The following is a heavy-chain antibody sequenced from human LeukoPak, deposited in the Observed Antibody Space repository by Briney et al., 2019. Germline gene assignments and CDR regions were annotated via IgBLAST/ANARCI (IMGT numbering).Heavy chain of an antibody. CDR2: ISGIGGST. V-gene: IGHV3-23*01. J-gene: IGHJ6*03. Sequence: GGTLRLSCAASGFIFSSHGMNSVRQPPGKGLEWVSAISGIGGSTYYAPSVKCRFPLSRDNSQNTLSLQMNRLRAEDAAVYYCAKDYYGSGFGVAYYYMAVWGKGTTVTVSS. D-gene: IGHD3-10*01. CDR1: GFIFSSHG. CDR3: AKDYYGSGFGVAYYYMAV.